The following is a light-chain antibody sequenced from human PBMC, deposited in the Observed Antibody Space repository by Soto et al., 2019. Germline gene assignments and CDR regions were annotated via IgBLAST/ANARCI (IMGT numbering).Light chain of an antibody. CDR2: DVS. J-gene: IGLJ2*01. Sequence: QSALTQPRSVSGSPGQSVTISCTGTSSDVGYYDYVSWYQQHPGKAPKLMIYDVSKRPSGVPDRFSGSKFGNTASLIISGLQTEDEADYYCCSYAGSYTEIFGGGTQLTVL. V-gene: IGLV2-11*01. CDR1: SSDVGYYDY. CDR3: CSYAGSYTEI.